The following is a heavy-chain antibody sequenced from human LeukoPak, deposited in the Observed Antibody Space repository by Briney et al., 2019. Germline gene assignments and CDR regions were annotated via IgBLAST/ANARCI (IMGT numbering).Heavy chain of an antibody. CDR1: GFTFDDYA. V-gene: IGHV3-9*01. D-gene: IGHD3-22*01. Sequence: PGGSLRLSCAASGFTFDDYAMHWVRQAPGKGLEWVSGISWNSGSIGYADSVKGRFTISRDNAKNSLYLQMNSLRAEDTALYYCAKDMGDGYDSSGYYYVAFDIWGQGTMVTVS. CDR3: AKDMGDGYDSSGYYYVAFDI. J-gene: IGHJ3*02. CDR2: ISWNSGSI.